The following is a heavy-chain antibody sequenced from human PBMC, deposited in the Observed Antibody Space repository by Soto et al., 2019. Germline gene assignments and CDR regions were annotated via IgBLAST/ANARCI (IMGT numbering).Heavy chain of an antibody. CDR3: AREDYYDSSGYLVPHYYYGMDV. CDR1: GGTFSSYT. J-gene: IGHJ6*02. Sequence: GASVKVSCKASGGTFSSYTISWVRQAPGKGLEWMGGFDPEDGETIYAQKFQGRVTMTEDTSTDTAYMELSSLRSEDTAVYYCAREDYYDSSGYLVPHYYYGMDVWGQGTTVTVSS. CDR2: FDPEDGET. D-gene: IGHD3-22*01. V-gene: IGHV1-24*01.